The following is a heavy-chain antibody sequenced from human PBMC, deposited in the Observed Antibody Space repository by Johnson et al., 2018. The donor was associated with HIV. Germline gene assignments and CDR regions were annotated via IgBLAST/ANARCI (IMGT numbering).Heavy chain of an antibody. CDR3: SRSVGYYDSSGYYYVDAFDI. D-gene: IGHD3-22*01. CDR2: IYSGGST. CDR1: GFTFHDYG. Sequence: VESGGGVVRPGGSLRLSCAASGFTFHDYGMSWVRQAPGKGLEWVSVIYSGGSTYYADSVKGRFTISRDNSKNTLYLQMNSLRAEDTAVYYCSRSVGYYDSSGYYYVDAFDIWGQGTMVTVSS. V-gene: IGHV3-66*01. J-gene: IGHJ3*02.